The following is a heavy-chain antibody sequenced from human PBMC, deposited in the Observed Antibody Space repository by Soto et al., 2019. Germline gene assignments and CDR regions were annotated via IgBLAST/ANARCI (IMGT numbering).Heavy chain of an antibody. J-gene: IGHJ6*02. CDR3: ARLSRYFDWAYYGMDV. D-gene: IGHD3-9*01. CDR1: GGSISSSSYY. Sequence: SETLSLTCTVSGGSISSSSYYWGWIRQPPGKGLEWIGSIYYSGSTYYNPSLKSRVTISVDTSKNQFSLKLSSVTAADTAVYYCARLSRYFDWAYYGMDVWGQGTTVTVSS. CDR2: IYYSGST. V-gene: IGHV4-39*01.